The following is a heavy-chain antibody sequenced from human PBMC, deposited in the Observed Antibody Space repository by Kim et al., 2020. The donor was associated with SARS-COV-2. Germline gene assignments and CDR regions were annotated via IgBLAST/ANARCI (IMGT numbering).Heavy chain of an antibody. CDR2: IYHRGNT. CDR3: ARLRTDTGSYFRFGY. CDR1: GDSITTTNW. J-gene: IGHJ4*02. V-gene: IGHV4-4*02. Sequence: SETLSLTCAVSGDSITTTNWWSWVRQPPGKGLEWIGEIYHRGNTNYNPSLKSRVTMSVDKSKNQFSLKLNSVTAADTAVYYCARLRTDTGSYFRFGYWGQGTLVTVSS. D-gene: IGHD1-26*01.